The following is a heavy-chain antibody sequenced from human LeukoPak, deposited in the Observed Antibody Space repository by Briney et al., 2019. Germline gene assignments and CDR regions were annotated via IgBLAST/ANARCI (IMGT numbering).Heavy chain of an antibody. CDR1: GFTFGDYV. V-gene: IGHV3-49*04. Sequence: GGSLRLSCTASGFTFGDYVMSWVRRAPGKGLEWVGFIRSKAYGGTTKNAASVKGRFTISRDDSRSIAYLQMNSLKTEDTAVYYCTRRYNYASSGYYYVRDAFDIWGQGTMVTVSS. CDR3: TRRYNYASSGYYYVRDAFDI. J-gene: IGHJ3*02. D-gene: IGHD3-22*01. CDR2: IRSKAYGGTT.